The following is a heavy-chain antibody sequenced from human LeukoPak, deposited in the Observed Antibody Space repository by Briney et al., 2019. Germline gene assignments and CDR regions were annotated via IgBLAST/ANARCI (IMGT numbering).Heavy chain of an antibody. J-gene: IGHJ3*02. Sequence: ASVKVSCKAPGYTFTSYHIHWVRQAPGQGLEWMGIVNPSSGLTTSAQKFQGRVTMTRDTSTRTVYMDLNSLRSEDTAVYYCARVLEKYTDRSGYDPLDIWGQGAMVTVSS. D-gene: IGHD3-22*01. CDR1: GYTFTSYH. CDR2: VNPSSGLT. CDR3: ARVLEKYTDRSGYDPLDI. V-gene: IGHV1-46*01.